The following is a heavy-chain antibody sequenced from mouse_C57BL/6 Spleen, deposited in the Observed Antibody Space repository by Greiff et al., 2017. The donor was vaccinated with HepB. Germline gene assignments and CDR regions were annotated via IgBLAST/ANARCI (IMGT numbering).Heavy chain of an antibody. CDR3: TRSPSYYYGSPYYAMDY. Sequence: QVQLQQSGAELVRPGASVTLSCKASGYTFTDYEMHWVKQTPVHGLEWIGAIDPETGGTAYNQKFKGKAILTADKSSSTAYMELRSLTSEDSAVYYCTRSPSYYYGSPYYAMDYWGQGTSVTVSS. CDR1: GYTFTDYE. J-gene: IGHJ4*01. D-gene: IGHD1-1*01. CDR2: IDPETGGT. V-gene: IGHV1-15*01.